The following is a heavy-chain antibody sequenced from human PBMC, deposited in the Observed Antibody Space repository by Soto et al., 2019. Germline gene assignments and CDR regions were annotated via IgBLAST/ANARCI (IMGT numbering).Heavy chain of an antibody. CDR1: GFVFSVYY. J-gene: IGHJ4*02. D-gene: IGHD1-1*01. Sequence: EVQLEQSGGGLVQPGESLRLSCAASGFVFSVYYMHWVRQVHGKAPVWVARISDDGKNTTYADSVKGRFTISRDNAKDTLYLQMSNLRPEDTAVYYCTRGPRPSSIGTGAYWGRGTQVTVSS. CDR2: ISDDGKNT. V-gene: IGHV3-74*03. CDR3: TRGPRPSSIGTGAY.